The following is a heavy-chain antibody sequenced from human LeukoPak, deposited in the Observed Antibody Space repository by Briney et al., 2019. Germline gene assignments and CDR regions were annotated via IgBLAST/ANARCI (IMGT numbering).Heavy chain of an antibody. CDR1: GYTFTSYD. D-gene: IGHD1-14*01. V-gene: IGHV1-8*01. CDR3: AAGITGEYFDY. Sequence: PRASVKVSCKASGYTFTSYDINWVRQAPGQGLEWMGWMNPNSGNTGYAQKFQGRVTMARNTSISTAYMELSSLRSEDTAVYYCAAGITGEYFDYWGQGTLVTVSS. CDR2: MNPNSGNT. J-gene: IGHJ4*02.